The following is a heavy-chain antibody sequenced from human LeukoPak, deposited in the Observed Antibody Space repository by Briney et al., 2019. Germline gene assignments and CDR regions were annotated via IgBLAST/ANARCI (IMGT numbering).Heavy chain of an antibody. Sequence: PGESLKMSCKGSGYSFTNYKIAWVRQMPGKGLEWMSLVHPGDPDTRYSPSFQGQVVLSGDKSTNTAYMQWDSLKASDTAIYYCARHNFGLDVWGQGTTVTVSS. J-gene: IGHJ6*02. CDR2: VHPGDPDT. V-gene: IGHV5-51*01. CDR1: GYSFTNYK. CDR3: ARHNFGLDV.